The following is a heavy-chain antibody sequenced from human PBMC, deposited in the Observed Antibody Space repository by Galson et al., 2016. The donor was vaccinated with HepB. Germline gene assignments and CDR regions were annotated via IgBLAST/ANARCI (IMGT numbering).Heavy chain of an antibody. CDR1: GISFSSYA. V-gene: IGHV3-23*01. CDR3: AKAEMTTVTRFEH. D-gene: IGHD4-17*01. CDR2: IRGSGGTT. Sequence: SLRLSCAASGISFSSYAMSWVRQAPGKGLEWVSAIRGSGGTTYYADSVKGRFTISSDNSKNTLYLQMNSLRVEDTAIYYCAKAEMTTVTRFEHWGQGTLVTVSP. J-gene: IGHJ4*02.